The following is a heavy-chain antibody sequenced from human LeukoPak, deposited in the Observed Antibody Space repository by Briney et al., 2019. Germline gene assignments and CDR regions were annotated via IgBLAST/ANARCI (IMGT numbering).Heavy chain of an antibody. Sequence: GGSLRLSCAASGFTFSSYAMSWVRQAPGKGLEWASAISGSGGSTYYADSVKGRFTISRDNSKNTLYLQMNSLRAEDTAVYYCAKDMVRGVPPLDAFDIWGQGTMVTVSS. CDR3: AKDMVRGVPPLDAFDI. D-gene: IGHD3-10*01. V-gene: IGHV3-23*01. CDR1: GFTFSSYA. J-gene: IGHJ3*02. CDR2: ISGSGGST.